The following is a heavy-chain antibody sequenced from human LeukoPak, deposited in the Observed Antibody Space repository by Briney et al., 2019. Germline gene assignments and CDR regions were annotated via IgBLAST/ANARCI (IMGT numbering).Heavy chain of an antibody. J-gene: IGHJ3*02. CDR2: INPNSGGT. D-gene: IGHD4-17*01. V-gene: IGHV1-2*02. CDR1: GYTFTGYY. Sequence: ASVKVYCKASGYTFTGYYMHWVRQAPGQGLEWMGWINPNSGGTNYAQKFQGRVTMTRDTSISTAYMELSRLRSDDTAVYYCARVATVTNDAFDIWGQGTMVTVSS. CDR3: ARVATVTNDAFDI.